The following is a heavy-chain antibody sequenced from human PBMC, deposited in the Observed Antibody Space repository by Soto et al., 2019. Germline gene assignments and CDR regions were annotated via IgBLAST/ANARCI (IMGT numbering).Heavy chain of an antibody. CDR2: IYHSGTT. Sequence: QVQLQESGPGLVKPSGTLSLTCAVSGGSISSDDWWTWGRPPPGKGLEWIGEIYHSGTTNYNPSVMSRVSIAVDKAKSQFSLRLDSVTAADTAVYYCARSDCYGVCRGKWLDPWGQGILVTISS. V-gene: IGHV4-4*02. D-gene: IGHD2-21*02. CDR1: GGSISSDDW. J-gene: IGHJ5*02. CDR3: ARSDCYGVCRGKWLDP.